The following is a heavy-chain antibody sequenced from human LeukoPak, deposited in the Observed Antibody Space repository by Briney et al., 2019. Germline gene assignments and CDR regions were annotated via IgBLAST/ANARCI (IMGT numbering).Heavy chain of an antibody. CDR1: GFTFSSYS. V-gene: IGHV3-21*01. CDR2: ISSSSSYI. CDR3: ATRDYYDSSGYSDAFDI. D-gene: IGHD3-22*01. Sequence: SGGSLRLSCAASGFTFSSYSMNWVRQAPGKGLEWVSSISSSSSYIYYADSVKGRFTISRDNAKNSLYLQMNSLRAEDTAVYYCATRDYYDSSGYSDAFDIWGQGTMVTVSS. J-gene: IGHJ3*02.